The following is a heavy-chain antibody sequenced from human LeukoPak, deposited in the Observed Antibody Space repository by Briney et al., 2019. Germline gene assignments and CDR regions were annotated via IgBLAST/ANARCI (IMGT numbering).Heavy chain of an antibody. Sequence: GGSLRLSCAASGFTFSSSAMSWVRQAPGKGLEWVSAISNNGGYTYYADSVQGPFTISRDNSKSTLCLQMNSLRAEDTAVYYCAKQLGYCSDGSCYFPYWGQGTLVTVSS. D-gene: IGHD2-15*01. CDR2: ISNNGGYT. V-gene: IGHV3-23*01. CDR3: AKQLGYCSDGSCYFPY. J-gene: IGHJ4*02. CDR1: GFTFSSSA.